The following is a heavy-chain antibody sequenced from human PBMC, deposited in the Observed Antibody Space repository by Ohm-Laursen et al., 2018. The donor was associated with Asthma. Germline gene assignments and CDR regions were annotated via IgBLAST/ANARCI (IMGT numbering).Heavy chain of an antibody. CDR3: ARGRAYSYGYIVSDYFDY. D-gene: IGHD5-18*01. V-gene: IGHV6-1*01. Sequence: QTLSLTCAISGDSVSSNSAAWNWIRQSPSRGLEWLGRTYYRSKWYNDYAVSVKSRITINPDTSKNQFSLQLNSVTPEDTAVYYCARGRAYSYGYIVSDYFDYWGQGTLVTVSS. CDR2: TYYRSKWYN. J-gene: IGHJ4*02. CDR1: GDSVSSNSAA.